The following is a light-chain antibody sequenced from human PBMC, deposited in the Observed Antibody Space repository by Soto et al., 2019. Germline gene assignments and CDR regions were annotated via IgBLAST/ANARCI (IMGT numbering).Light chain of an antibody. CDR3: QQYYSYPPWT. CDR2: AAS. CDR1: QGISSF. Sequence: IQLTQSPSSLSASVGDSVTITCRASQGISSFLAWYQQKPGKAPKLLIYAASTLQSGVPSRFSGSGSGTDFTLTISSLQPEDFATYYCQQYYSYPPWTFGQGTKVDIK. V-gene: IGKV1-9*01. J-gene: IGKJ1*01.